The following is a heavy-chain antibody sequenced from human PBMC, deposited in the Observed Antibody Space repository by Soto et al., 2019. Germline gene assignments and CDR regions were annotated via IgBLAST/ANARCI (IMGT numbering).Heavy chain of an antibody. CDR1: GSSISSYY. J-gene: IGHJ4*02. CDR3: ARRMVATETFDY. V-gene: IGHV4-59*08. D-gene: IGHD5-12*01. CDR2: IYLGGSI. Sequence: SQTLSLTCSVSGSSISSYYYTWIRQTPGKGLEWIGYIYLGGSINYNPSFKSRVIISVDTSKNQFSLTVTSVTAADTAVYYCARRMVATETFDYWGQGTLVTVSS.